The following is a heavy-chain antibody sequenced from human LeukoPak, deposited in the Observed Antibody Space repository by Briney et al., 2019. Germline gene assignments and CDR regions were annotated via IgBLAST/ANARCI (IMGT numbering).Heavy chain of an antibody. CDR1: GFTFSSYA. D-gene: IGHD3-22*01. Sequence: SGGSLRLSCAASGFTFSSYAMHWVRQAPGKGLEWVAVISYDGSNKYYADSVKGRFTISRDNSKDTLFLQMNSLRAEDTALYYCAKLPRSSGLPSSWGQGILVTVSS. CDR2: ISYDGSNK. J-gene: IGHJ5*02. CDR3: AKLPRSSGLPSS. V-gene: IGHV3-30*04.